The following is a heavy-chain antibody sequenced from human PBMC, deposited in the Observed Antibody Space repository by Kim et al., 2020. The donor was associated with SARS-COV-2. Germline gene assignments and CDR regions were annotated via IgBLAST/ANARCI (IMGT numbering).Heavy chain of an antibody. D-gene: IGHD3-9*01. V-gene: IGHV5-51*01. CDR1: GYSFTSYW. CDR3: ARQYSYYDILTGYYGDNWFDP. Sequence: GESLKISCKGSGYSFTSYWIGWVRQMPGKGLEWMGIIYPGDSDTRYSPSFQGQVTISADKSISTAYLQWSSLKASDTAMYYCARQYSYYDILTGYYGDNWFDPWGQGTLVTVSS. CDR2: IYPGDSDT. J-gene: IGHJ5*02.